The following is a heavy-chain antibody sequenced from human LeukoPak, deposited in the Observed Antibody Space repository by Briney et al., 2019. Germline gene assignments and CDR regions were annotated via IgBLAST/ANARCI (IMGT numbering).Heavy chain of an antibody. CDR2: IYYSGST. V-gene: IGHV4-30-4*08. CDR3: ARDSSGYDSFRLYHYYYYMDV. CDR1: GGSISSGDYY. J-gene: IGHJ6*03. Sequence: SETLSLTCTVSGGSISSGDYYWSWIRQPPGKGLEWIGYIYYSGSTYYNPSLKSRVTISVDTSKNQFSLKLSSVTAADTTVYYCARDSSGYDSFRLYHYYYYMDVWGKGTTVTVSS. D-gene: IGHD5-12*01.